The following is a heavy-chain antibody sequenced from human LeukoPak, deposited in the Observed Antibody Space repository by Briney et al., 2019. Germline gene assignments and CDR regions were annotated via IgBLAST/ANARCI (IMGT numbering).Heavy chain of an antibody. J-gene: IGHJ6*03. V-gene: IGHV1-18*01. CDR3: ARIEYSSSDYYYYYMDV. Sequence: ASVMVSCKASGYTFTSYGISWVRQAPGQGLEWMGCISAYNGNTNYAQKLQGRVTMTTDTSTSTAYMELRSLRSDDTAVYYCARIEYSSSDYYYYYMDVWGKRTTVTVSS. CDR2: ISAYNGNT. CDR1: GYTFTSYG. D-gene: IGHD6-6*01.